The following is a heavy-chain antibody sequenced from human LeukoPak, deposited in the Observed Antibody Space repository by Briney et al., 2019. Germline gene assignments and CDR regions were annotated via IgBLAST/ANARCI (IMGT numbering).Heavy chain of an antibody. J-gene: IGHJ6*02. CDR1: GFTFSSYS. Sequence: PGASLRLSCAASGFTFSSYSMNWVRQAPGKGLEWVSSISTSSYIYYADSVKGRFTISRDNAKNSLYLQMNSLRAEDTAVYYCARDLYGDYGMDVWGQGTTVTVSS. CDR2: ISTSSYI. D-gene: IGHD4-17*01. CDR3: ARDLYGDYGMDV. V-gene: IGHV3-21*01.